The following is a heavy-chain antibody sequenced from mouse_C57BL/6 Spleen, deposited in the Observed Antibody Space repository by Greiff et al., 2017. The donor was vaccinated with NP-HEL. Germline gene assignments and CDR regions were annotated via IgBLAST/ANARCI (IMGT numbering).Heavy chain of an antibody. CDR2: ISYDGSN. CDR3: ARGLGYFDY. Sequence: EVKLQESGPGLVKPSQSLSLTCSVTGYSITSGYYWNWIRQFPGNKLEWMGYISYDGSNNYNPSLKNRISITPDTSKNQFFLKLNSVTTEDTATYYCARGLGYFDYWGQGTTLTVAS. V-gene: IGHV3-6*01. D-gene: IGHD3-3*01. CDR1: GYSITSGYY. J-gene: IGHJ2*01.